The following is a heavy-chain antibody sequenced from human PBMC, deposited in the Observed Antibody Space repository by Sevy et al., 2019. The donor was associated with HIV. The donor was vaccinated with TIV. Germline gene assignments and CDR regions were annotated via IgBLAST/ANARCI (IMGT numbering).Heavy chain of an antibody. D-gene: IGHD3-16*01. J-gene: IGHJ4*02. CDR1: GFTFSSYA. CDR3: ATGGGSAYYFDY. CDR2: ISGSGGST. V-gene: IGHV3-23*01. Sequence: GGSLRLSCAASGFTFSSYAMSWVRQAPGKGLEWVSAISGSGGSTYYADSVKGRFTISRDNSKNTRYLQMNSLRAEDTAVYYCATGGGSAYYFDYWGQGTLVTVSS.